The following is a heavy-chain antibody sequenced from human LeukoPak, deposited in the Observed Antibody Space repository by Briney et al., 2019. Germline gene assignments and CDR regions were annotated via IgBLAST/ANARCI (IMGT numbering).Heavy chain of an antibody. CDR1: GFTFSSYD. CDR2: IGTAGDT. V-gene: IGHV3-13*01. J-gene: IGHJ6*02. Sequence: PGGSLRLSCAASGFTFSSYDMHWVRQATGKGLEWVPAIGTAGDTYYPGSVKGRFTISRENAKNSLYLQMNSLRAGDTAVYYCARVRSGYYYYGMDVWGQGTTVTVSS. CDR3: ARVRSGYYYYGMDV.